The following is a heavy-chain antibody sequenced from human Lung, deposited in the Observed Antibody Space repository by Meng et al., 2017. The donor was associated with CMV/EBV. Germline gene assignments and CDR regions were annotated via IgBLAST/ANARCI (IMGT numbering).Heavy chain of an antibody. D-gene: IGHD4-17*01. CDR1: GYTFGIFG. CDR2: ISAENGNT. CDR3: ARAGAAVTTHFDF. V-gene: IGHV1-18*01. J-gene: IGHJ4*02. Sequence: QVQWVQSGAELQKPWASVKVSCKASGYTFGIFGITWVRQAPGQGLEWVGWISAENGNTNYAQKFQGRVTLTTDTSTKTAYMDLRGLRSDDSAVYYCARAGAAVTTHFDFWGRGTLVTVSS.